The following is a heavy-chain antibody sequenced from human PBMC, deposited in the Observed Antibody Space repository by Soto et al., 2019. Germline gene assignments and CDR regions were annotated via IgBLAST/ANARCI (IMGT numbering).Heavy chain of an antibody. J-gene: IGHJ6*02. CDR1: RVAFSKFI. CDR3: AKVRYSSPMGYYYGMDV. V-gene: IGHV1-69*13. CDR2: IIPIFGTA. D-gene: IGHD6-19*01. Sequence: SVKVSCKASRVAFSKFIVTWVRQAPGLGLEWVGGIIPIFGTANYAQKFQGRVTITADESTSTSYMEVNNLRSEDTAVYYCAKVRYSSPMGYYYGMDVWGQGTTVTVPS.